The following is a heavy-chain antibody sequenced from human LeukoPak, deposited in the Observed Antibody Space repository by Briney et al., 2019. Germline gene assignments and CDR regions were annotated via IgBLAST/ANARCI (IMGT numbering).Heavy chain of an antibody. CDR2: ITSSSTYI. J-gene: IGHJ4*02. CDR3: ARDLAVGGVLDY. CDR1: GFTFSSYS. Sequence: GGSLRLSCAASGFTFSSYSMNWVRQAPGKGLEWVSSITSSSTYIYYADSLKGRFTISRDNAKNSLYLQMNSLRAEDTAVYYCARDLAVGGVLDYWGQGTLVTVSS. D-gene: IGHD3-3*01. V-gene: IGHV3-21*01.